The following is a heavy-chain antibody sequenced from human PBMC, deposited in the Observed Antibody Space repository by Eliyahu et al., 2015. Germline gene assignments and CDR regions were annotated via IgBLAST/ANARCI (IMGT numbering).Heavy chain of an antibody. Sequence: EVQLLESGGGLVQPGGSLRLSCXASGFTFRSYAMSWVRQAPGKGXGWVSFXSSRGGSTYYADXVQGRFTISRDNSKNTLYLEMDSLRAEDTAIYYCASTMTAVIYYFEDWGQGTLVTVSS. CDR3: ASTMTAVIYYFED. CDR1: GFTFRSYA. V-gene: IGHV3-23*01. D-gene: IGHD4-11*01. CDR2: XSSRGGST. J-gene: IGHJ4*02.